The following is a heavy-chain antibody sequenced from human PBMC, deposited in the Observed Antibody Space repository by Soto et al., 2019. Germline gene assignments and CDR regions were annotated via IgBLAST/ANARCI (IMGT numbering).Heavy chain of an antibody. Sequence: CNGSGYIFTSYWIGWVLQMPGKGREWMGIIYPGYSDTRYSPSFQGQVTISADKSISTAYLQWSSLKASDTAMYYCARSRRGYCSSTSCDTSYYYYGMDVWGQGTTVTSP. CDR2: IYPGYSDT. V-gene: IGHV5-51*01. J-gene: IGHJ6*02. D-gene: IGHD2-2*01. CDR1: GYIFTSYW. CDR3: ARSRRGYCSSTSCDTSYYYYGMDV.